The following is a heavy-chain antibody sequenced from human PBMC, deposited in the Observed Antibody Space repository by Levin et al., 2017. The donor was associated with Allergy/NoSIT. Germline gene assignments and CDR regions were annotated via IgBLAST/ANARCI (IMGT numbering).Heavy chain of an antibody. CDR3: ARGDWNYNYAMDV. J-gene: IGHJ6*02. CDR2: IYHSGST. Sequence: SETLFLTCAVSGGSISNFNWWSWVRQPPGKGLEWIGEIYHSGSTHCNPSLKSRVTISIDKAKNQFSLKLSSVTAADTAVYSCARGDWNYNYAMDVWGQGTTVTVSS. D-gene: IGHD3/OR15-3a*01. V-gene: IGHV4-4*02. CDR1: GGSISNFNW.